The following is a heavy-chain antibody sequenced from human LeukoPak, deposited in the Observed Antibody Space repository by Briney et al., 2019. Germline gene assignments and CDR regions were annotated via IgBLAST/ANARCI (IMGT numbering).Heavy chain of an antibody. Sequence: GGSLRLSCAASGFTSSIYAMSWVRQAPGKGLEWVSAISGSGGSTYYADSVKGRFTISRDNSKNTLYLQMNSLRAEDTAVYYCARDYCSSTSCFPDYWGQGTLVTVSS. CDR2: ISGSGGST. CDR1: GFTSSIYA. CDR3: ARDYCSSTSCFPDY. J-gene: IGHJ4*02. V-gene: IGHV3-23*01. D-gene: IGHD2-2*01.